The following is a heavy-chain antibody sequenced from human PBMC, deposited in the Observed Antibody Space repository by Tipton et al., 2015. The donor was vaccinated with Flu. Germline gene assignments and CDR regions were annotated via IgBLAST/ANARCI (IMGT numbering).Heavy chain of an antibody. CDR2: VSRTGSA. V-gene: IGHV4-38-2*01. J-gene: IGHJ5*02. CDR3: ARRDYSNSVSAPKSWSGP. Sequence: TLSLTCAVSGDSISSDFCWGWIRRFPGKGLEWIGTVSRTGSAIYNPSLKSRVTISIDTSKNQFSLNMRSVTAADMAVYYCARRDYSNSVSAPKSWSGPWGQGTLVAFSS. CDR1: GDSISSDFC. D-gene: IGHD4-11*01.